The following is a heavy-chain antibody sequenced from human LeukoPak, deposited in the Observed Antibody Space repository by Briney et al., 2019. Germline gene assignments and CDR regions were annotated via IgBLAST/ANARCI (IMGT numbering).Heavy chain of an antibody. CDR2: IYYSGST. D-gene: IGHD2-15*01. Sequence: ASETLSLTCTVSGGSISSYYWSWIRQPPGKGLEWIGYIYYSGSTNYNPSLKSRVTISVDTSKNQFSLELSSVTAADTAVYYCARVLNGMVVASWGQGTLVTVSS. CDR3: ARVLNGMVVAS. V-gene: IGHV4-59*01. J-gene: IGHJ4*02. CDR1: GGSISSYY.